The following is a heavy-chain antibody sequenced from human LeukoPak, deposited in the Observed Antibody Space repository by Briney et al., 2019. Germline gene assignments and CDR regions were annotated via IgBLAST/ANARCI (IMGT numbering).Heavy chain of an antibody. V-gene: IGHV3-9*01. CDR2: ISWNSGSI. J-gene: IGHJ4*02. D-gene: IGHD2-2*01. CDR1: GFTFDDYA. CDR3: AKGDPDVVVPALDY. Sequence: GGSLRLSCAASGFTFDDYAMHWVRQAPGKGLEWVSGISWNSGSIGYADSVKGRFTISRDNAKNSLYLQMNSLRAEDTALYYCAKGDPDVVVPALDYWGQGTLVTVSS.